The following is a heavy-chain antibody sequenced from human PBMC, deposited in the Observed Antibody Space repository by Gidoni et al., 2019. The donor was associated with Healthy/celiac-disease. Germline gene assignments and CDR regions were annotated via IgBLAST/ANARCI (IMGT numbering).Heavy chain of an antibody. CDR2: IRSKANSYAT. J-gene: IGHJ6*02. Sequence: EVQLVESGGGLVQPGGSLKLSCAASGFTFSGSAMHWVCQASGKGLEWVGRIRSKANSYATAYAASVKGRFTISRDDSKNTAYLQMNSLKTEDTAVYYCTTTGPYNYGMDVWGQGTTVTVSS. CDR3: TTTGPYNYGMDV. CDR1: GFTFSGSA. V-gene: IGHV3-73*02.